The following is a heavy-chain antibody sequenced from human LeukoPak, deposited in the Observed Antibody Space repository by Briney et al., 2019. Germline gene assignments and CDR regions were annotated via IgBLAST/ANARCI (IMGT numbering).Heavy chain of an antibody. Sequence: GGSLRLSCAASGFTFSSYSMNWVRQAPGEGLEWVSSISSSSSYIYSADSVKGRFTISRDNAKNSLYLQMNSLRAEDTAVYYCARDEVFGVVIIPRTTDDYYYYYMDVWGKGTTVTVSS. V-gene: IGHV3-21*01. CDR2: ISSSSSYI. CDR1: GFTFSSYS. J-gene: IGHJ6*03. D-gene: IGHD3-3*01. CDR3: ARDEVFGVVIIPRTTDDYYYYYMDV.